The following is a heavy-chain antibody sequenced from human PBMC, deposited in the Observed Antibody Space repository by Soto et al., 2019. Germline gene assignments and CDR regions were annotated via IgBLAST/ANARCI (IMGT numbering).Heavy chain of an antibody. CDR2: IFSSGST. CDR1: GGSINTFY. V-gene: IGHV4-4*07. D-gene: IGHD5-12*01. J-gene: IGHJ4*02. Sequence: SETPSLTCTVSGGSINTFYWSWVRQPAGKGLEWIGRIFSSGSTSFNPSLESRVAMSVDTSKNYFSLNLSSVTAADMAVYYCAREGSYSAYNFAHGIQLWSFDFWGQGALVTVSS. CDR3: AREGSYSAYNFAHGIQLWSFDF.